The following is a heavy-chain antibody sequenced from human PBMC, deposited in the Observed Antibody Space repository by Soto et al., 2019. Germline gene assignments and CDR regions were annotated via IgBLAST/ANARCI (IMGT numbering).Heavy chain of an antibody. J-gene: IGHJ3*02. D-gene: IGHD2-21*01. CDR3: AKRPHIVVVIAMDDAFDI. CDR2: ISGSGGST. V-gene: IGHV3-23*01. CDR1: GFTFSSYA. Sequence: GGSLRLSCAASGFTFSSYAMSWVRQAPGKGLEWVSAISGSGGSTYYADSVKGRFTISRDNSKNTLYLQMNSLRAEDTAVYYCAKRPHIVVVIAMDDAFDIWGQGTMVTVSS.